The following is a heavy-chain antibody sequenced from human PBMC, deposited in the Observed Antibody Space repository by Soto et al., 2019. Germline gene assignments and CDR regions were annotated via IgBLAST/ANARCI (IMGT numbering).Heavy chain of an antibody. D-gene: IGHD3-3*02. Sequence: SETLSLTCTVSGDSISTPDYYWSWIRQAPGKDLELIGYVYYRGSIYYTPSFESRVTISIDTSKNQFSLKLTSVTVADSAMYFCARVTFTPNWFDSWGQGILVTVYS. CDR3: ARVTFTPNWFDS. CDR2: VYYRGSI. V-gene: IGHV4-30-4*01. J-gene: IGHJ5*01. CDR1: GDSISTPDYY.